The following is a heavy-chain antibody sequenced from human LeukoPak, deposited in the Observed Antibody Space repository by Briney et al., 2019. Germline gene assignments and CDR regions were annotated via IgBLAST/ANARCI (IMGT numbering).Heavy chain of an antibody. V-gene: IGHV4-59*01. D-gene: IGHD2-15*01. CDR1: GGSISSYY. CDR2: IYYSGST. Sequence: SETLSLTCTVSGGSISSYYWSWIRQPPGKGLEWIGYIYYSGSTNYNPSLKSRVTISVDTSKNQFSLKLSSVTAADTAVYYRARGRSDHYNYGMDVWGQGTTVTVSS. CDR3: ARGRSDHYNYGMDV. J-gene: IGHJ6*02.